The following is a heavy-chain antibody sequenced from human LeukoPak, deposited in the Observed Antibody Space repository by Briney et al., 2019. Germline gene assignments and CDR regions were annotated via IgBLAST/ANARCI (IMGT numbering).Heavy chain of an antibody. CDR2: INHSGST. J-gene: IGHJ5*02. Sequence: KPSETLSLTCAVYGGSFSGYYWSWIRQPPGKGLEWIGEINHSGSTNYNPSLKSRVTISVDTSKNQFSLKLSSVTAADTAVYYCARGTTPLYCSSTSCLNWFDPWGQGTLVTVSS. CDR1: GGSFSGYY. V-gene: IGHV4-34*01. CDR3: ARGTTPLYCSSTSCLNWFDP. D-gene: IGHD2-2*01.